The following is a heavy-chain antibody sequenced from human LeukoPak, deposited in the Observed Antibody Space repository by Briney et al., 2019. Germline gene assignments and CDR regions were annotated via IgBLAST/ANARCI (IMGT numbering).Heavy chain of an antibody. J-gene: IGHJ3*02. CDR3: ARGRDGYNLVDAFDI. V-gene: IGHV3-21*01. D-gene: IGHD5-24*01. CDR2: ISSSGDYI. Sequence: GGSLRLSCAASGFNFYTYTINWVRQAPGKGLEWISSISSSGDYIYYADSLKGRFTISRDNAKNSLYLQMNSLRAEDTAVYYCARGRDGYNLVDAFDIWGQGILVIVSS. CDR1: GFNFYTYT.